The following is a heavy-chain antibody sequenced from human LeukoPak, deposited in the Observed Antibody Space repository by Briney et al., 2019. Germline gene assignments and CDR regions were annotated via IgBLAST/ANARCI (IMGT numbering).Heavy chain of an antibody. CDR1: GFTFSSYG. D-gene: IGHD6-13*01. V-gene: IGHV3-33*01. Sequence: GGSLRLSCAASGFTFSSYGMHWVRQAPGKGLEWVALIWYDGSNKYYAESVKGRFTISRDNSKNTLYLQINSLRAEDTAVYYCAGDDKQQLVDYWGQGALVTVSS. CDR2: IWYDGSNK. CDR3: AGDDKQQLVDY. J-gene: IGHJ4*02.